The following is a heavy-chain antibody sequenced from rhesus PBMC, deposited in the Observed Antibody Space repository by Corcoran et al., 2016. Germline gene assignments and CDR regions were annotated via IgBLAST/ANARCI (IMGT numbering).Heavy chain of an antibody. CDR3: ARDRYSSGWYYFDY. CDR1: GGHIRSSNW. D-gene: IGHD6-31*01. CDR2: ISGSSGST. V-gene: IGHV4-65*01. Sequence: QVQLQESGPGLVKPSETLSLTSAVSGGHIRSSNWWSGIRQPPGKGQEWIGYISGSSGSTYYNPSLTSRVTISTDTSKNQFSLKLSSVTAADTAVYYCARDRYSSGWYYFDYWGQGVLVTVSS. J-gene: IGHJ4*01.